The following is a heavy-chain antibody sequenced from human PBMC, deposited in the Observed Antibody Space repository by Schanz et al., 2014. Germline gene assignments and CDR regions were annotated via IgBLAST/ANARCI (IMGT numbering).Heavy chain of an antibody. D-gene: IGHD3-3*01. CDR3: ARGVDCWDR. Sequence: QVQLVQSGAEVKKPGASVKVSCKASGYTLSAYSLHWVRQAPGQGLEWMGIVNPSVRGTHFAREFQGRVTVRSDTSTNTVYMELSGLRSEDTAVYYCARGVDCWDRWGQGALVIVSS. CDR2: VNPSVRGT. V-gene: IGHV1-46*01. J-gene: IGHJ4*02. CDR1: GYTLSAYS.